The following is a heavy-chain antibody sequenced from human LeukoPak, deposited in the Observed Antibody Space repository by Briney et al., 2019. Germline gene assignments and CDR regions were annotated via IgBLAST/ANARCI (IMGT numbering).Heavy chain of an antibody. D-gene: IGHD3-22*01. J-gene: IGHJ3*02. Sequence: GGSLRLSCAASGFTFSDYYMSWIRQAPGKGLEWVSYISSSGSTIYYADSVKGRFTISRDNSKNTLYLQMNSLRAEDTAVYYCAKFHDSSGYPDAFDIWGQGTMVTVSS. CDR1: GFTFSDYY. CDR2: ISSSGSTI. CDR3: AKFHDSSGYPDAFDI. V-gene: IGHV3-11*01.